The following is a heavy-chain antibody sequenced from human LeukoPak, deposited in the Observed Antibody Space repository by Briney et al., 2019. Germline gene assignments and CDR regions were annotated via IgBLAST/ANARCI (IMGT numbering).Heavy chain of an antibody. D-gene: IGHD5/OR15-5a*01. CDR1: GFTFRDYD. J-gene: IGHJ3*02. CDR3: VRGGIRVSGIDAFDI. V-gene: IGHV3-13*01. Sequence: GGSLRLSCAASGFTFRDYDMHWVRQAPGRGLEWVSAIGIGDDTHYPDSVKGRFTISRENAKNPLYLQMSSLRDGDTAMYYCVRGGIRVSGIDAFDIWGQGTMVTVSS. CDR2: IGIGDDT.